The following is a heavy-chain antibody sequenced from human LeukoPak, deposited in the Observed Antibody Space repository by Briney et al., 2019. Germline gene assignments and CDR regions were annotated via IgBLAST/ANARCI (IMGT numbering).Heavy chain of an antibody. V-gene: IGHV1-18*01. CDR1: GYTFTSYG. CDR3: ARALGQWLADDAFDI. CDR2: ISAYNGNT. J-gene: IGHJ3*02. D-gene: IGHD6-19*01. Sequence: ASVKVSCKASGYTFTSYGISWVRQAPGQGLEWMGWISAYNGNTNYAQKLQGRVTMTTDTSTSTAYMELRSLRSDDTAVYYCARALGQWLADDAFDIWGQGTMVTVSS.